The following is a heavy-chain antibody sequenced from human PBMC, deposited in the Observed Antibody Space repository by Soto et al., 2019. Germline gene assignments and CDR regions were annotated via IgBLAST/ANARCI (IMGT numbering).Heavy chain of an antibody. J-gene: IGHJ6*02. V-gene: IGHV5-10-1*01. CDR3: ATHATAHVVVPAASPYYYYGMDV. Sequence: GEGLKISGKGSGYSFTSYWISWVRQMRGKGREWVGSLDPSAPYPLYRPPSQRHVTISAYKSISTASLQWSSLKASDTAMYYCATHATAHVVVPAASPYYYYGMDVWGQGTTVTVSS. CDR1: GYSFTSYW. D-gene: IGHD2-2*01. CDR2: LDPSAPYP.